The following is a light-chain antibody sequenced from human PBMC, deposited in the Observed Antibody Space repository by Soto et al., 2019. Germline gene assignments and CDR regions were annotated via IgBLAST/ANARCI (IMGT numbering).Light chain of an antibody. CDR2: EGS. Sequence: QSVLTQPASVSGSPGQSITISCTGTSSDVGSYNLVSWYQQHPGKAPKLMIYEGSKRPSGVSNRFSGSKSGNTASLTISGLQAEDEADYCCCSYAGSSPYVFGTGTKVTVL. V-gene: IGLV2-23*01. CDR1: SSDVGSYNL. J-gene: IGLJ1*01. CDR3: CSYAGSSPYV.